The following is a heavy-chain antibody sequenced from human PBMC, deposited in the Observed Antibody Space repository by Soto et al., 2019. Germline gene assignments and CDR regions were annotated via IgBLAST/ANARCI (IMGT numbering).Heavy chain of an antibody. CDR3: ARSVAVPGAHIDY. CDR2: VYYTGST. J-gene: IGHJ4*02. Sequence: PSGTLSLTRRVSGGSISGSYLSWIRQSPGKGLEWLGYVYYTGSTNYSPSLRSRVSITVDTSKNEFSLRLSSVTAADTAVYFCARSVAVPGAHIDYWGQGTQVTVSS. V-gene: IGHV4-59*01. D-gene: IGHD6-19*01. CDR1: GGSISGSY.